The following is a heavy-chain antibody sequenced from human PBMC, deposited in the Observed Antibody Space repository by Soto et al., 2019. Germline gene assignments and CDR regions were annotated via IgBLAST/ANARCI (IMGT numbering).Heavy chain of an antibody. CDR2: IYYSGST. D-gene: IGHD3-10*01. CDR3: ARQWDSGDEDYYYYYYMDV. CDR1: GGSISSYY. J-gene: IGHJ6*03. Sequence: SETLSLTCTVSGGSISSYYWSWIRQPPGKGLEWIGYIYYSGSTNYNPSLKSRVTISVDTSKNQFSLKLSSVTAADTAVYYCARQWDSGDEDYYYYYYMDVWGKGTTVTVSS. V-gene: IGHV4-59*08.